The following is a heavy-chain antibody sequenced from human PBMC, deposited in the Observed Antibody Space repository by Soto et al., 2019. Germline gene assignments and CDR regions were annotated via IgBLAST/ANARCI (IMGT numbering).Heavy chain of an antibody. Sequence: SETLSLTCTVSGDSINTYYWSWIRQPPGKGLEWIGHIYRSGTTRYNPSVESRVTISIDTTKNQFSLEPSSVTAADMAVYYCARVQMATIYFDYWGQGILVTVSS. V-gene: IGHV4-59*01. D-gene: IGHD5-12*01. CDR2: IYRSGTT. J-gene: IGHJ4*02. CDR1: GDSINTYY. CDR3: ARVQMATIYFDY.